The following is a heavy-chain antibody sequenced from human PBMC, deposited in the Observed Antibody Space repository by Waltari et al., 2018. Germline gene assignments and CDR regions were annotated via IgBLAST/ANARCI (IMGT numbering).Heavy chain of an antibody. CDR1: GYTFTSYA. CDR3: ARGGMATIKALYYYYGMDV. J-gene: IGHJ6*02. D-gene: IGHD5-12*01. V-gene: IGHV1-3*01. Sequence: QVQLVQSGAEVKKPGASVKVSCKASGYTFTSYAMHWVRQAPGQRLEWMGWTNAGNGNTKYSQKFHGRVTITRDTSASTAYMELSSLRSEDTAVYYCARGGMATIKALYYYYGMDVWGQGTTVTVSS. CDR2: TNAGNGNT.